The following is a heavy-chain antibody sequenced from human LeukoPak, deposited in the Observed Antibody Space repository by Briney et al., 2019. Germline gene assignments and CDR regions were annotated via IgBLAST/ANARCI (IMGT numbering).Heavy chain of an antibody. V-gene: IGHV1-2*02. CDR3: TTNAAALDY. CDR1: GYTFTDHY. D-gene: IGHD6-13*01. CDR2: MNPSDNGV. J-gene: IGHJ4*02. Sequence: ASVKVSCKTSGYTFTDHYIHWVRQAPGQGLEWMGWMNPSDNGVNYAQKFQGRVAMTRDTSISTAYVEVTRLTSDDTAVYYCTTNAAALDYWVQGTLVTVSS.